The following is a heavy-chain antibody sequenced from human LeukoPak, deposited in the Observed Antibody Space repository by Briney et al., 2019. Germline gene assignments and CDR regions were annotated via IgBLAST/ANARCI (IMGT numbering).Heavy chain of an antibody. D-gene: IGHD3-16*02. CDR3: ARRRYYDYVWGSYRPRCYFDY. CDR1: GGSVSSSRYY. Sequence: SETLSLTCPVSGGSVSSSRYYWSWIRQPPGKGLEWIGEINHSGSTNYNPSLKSRVTISVDTSKNQFSLKLSSVTAADTAVYYCARRRYYDYVWGSYRPRCYFDYWGQGTLVTVSS. V-gene: IGHV4-39*07. J-gene: IGHJ4*02. CDR2: INHSGST.